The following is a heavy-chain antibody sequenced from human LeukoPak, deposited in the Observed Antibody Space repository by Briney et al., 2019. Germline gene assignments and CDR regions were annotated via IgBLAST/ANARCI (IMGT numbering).Heavy chain of an antibody. CDR1: GFTFSSYA. Sequence: PGGSLRLSCAASGFTFSSYAMSWVRQAPGKGLEWVSAISGSGGSTYYADSVKGRFTISRDNSKNTLYLQLNSLRAEDTAAYFCAKSGTVGSTRFDWYFDLWGRGTQVTVSS. CDR2: ISGSGGST. V-gene: IGHV3-23*01. D-gene: IGHD4-23*01. J-gene: IGHJ2*01. CDR3: AKSGTVGSTRFDWYFDL.